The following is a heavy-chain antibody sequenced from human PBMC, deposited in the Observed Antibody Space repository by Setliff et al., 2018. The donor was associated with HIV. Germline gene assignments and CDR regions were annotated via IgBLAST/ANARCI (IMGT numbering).Heavy chain of an antibody. CDR2: ITGSGSRI. CDR3: ARDEATGGVDY. V-gene: IGHV3-48*03. Sequence: PGGSLRLSCAASGFTVSSTYMSWVRQSPVRGLEWVSYITGSGSRIYYADSVKGRFTISRDNAKNSVYLQMNSLRAEDTAVYYCARDEATGGVDYWGQGTLVTVSS. CDR1: GFTVSSTY. D-gene: IGHD3-16*01. J-gene: IGHJ4*02.